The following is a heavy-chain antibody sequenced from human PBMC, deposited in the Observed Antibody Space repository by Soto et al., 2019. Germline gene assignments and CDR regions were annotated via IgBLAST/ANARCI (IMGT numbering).Heavy chain of an antibody. Sequence: QITLKESGPTLVKPTQTLTLTCTFSGFSLSTSGVGVGWIRQPPGKALEWLALIYWDDDKRYSPSLKSRLTITKDTSKNQVVRTMTNMDPVDTATYYCARVPYYYVWGSYREVDYWGQGTLVTVSS. D-gene: IGHD3-16*02. CDR3: ARVPYYYVWGSYREVDY. V-gene: IGHV2-5*02. J-gene: IGHJ4*02. CDR1: GFSLSTSGVG. CDR2: IYWDDDK.